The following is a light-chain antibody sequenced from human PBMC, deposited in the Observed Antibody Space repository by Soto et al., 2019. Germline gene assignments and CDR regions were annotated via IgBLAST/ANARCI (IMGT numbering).Light chain of an antibody. Sequence: DIQMTQSPSSLSASVGDRVTITCRASQGISNYLAWYQQKPGKVPKLLIYAASTLQSGVPSRFSGSGSWTDFNLTISGLQAEDVATSYCQKYNSAPLFTFGPGTKVDIK. CDR2: AAS. J-gene: IGKJ3*01. CDR3: QKYNSAPLFT. CDR1: QGISNY. V-gene: IGKV1-27*01.